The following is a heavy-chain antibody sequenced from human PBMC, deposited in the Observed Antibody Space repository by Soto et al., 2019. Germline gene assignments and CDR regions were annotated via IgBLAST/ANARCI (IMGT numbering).Heavy chain of an antibody. CDR2: IYPGDSDT. D-gene: IGHD6-13*01. V-gene: IGHV5-51*01. J-gene: IGHJ6*02. CDR3: ARHGSSWGLYYYYGMDV. CDR1: GYSFTSYW. Sequence: RGESLKISCKGSGYSFTSYWIGWVRQMPGKGLEWMGIIYPGDSDTRYSPSFQGQVTISADKSISTAYLQWSSLKASDTAMYYCARHGSSWGLYYYYGMDVWGQGTTVTVSS.